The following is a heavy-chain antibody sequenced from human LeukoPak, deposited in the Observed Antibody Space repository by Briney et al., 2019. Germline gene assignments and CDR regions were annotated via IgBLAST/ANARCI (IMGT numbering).Heavy chain of an antibody. V-gene: IGHV3-72*01. CDR1: GFTFSDHY. CDR3: ARATKPGSGSYYKSYYHMDV. CDR2: TRNKANSYTT. Sequence: PGGSLRLSCAASGFTFSDHYMDWVRQAPGKGLEWVGRTRNKANSYTTEYAASVKGRFTISRDDSKNSLYLQMNSLKTEDTAVYYCARATKPGSGSYYKSYYHMDVWGKGTTVTISS. J-gene: IGHJ6*03. D-gene: IGHD3-10*01.